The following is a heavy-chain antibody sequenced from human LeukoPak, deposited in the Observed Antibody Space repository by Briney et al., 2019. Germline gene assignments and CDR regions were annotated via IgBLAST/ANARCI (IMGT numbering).Heavy chain of an antibody. J-gene: IGHJ4*02. CDR3: ARVLRYYDILSKPFDY. Sequence: GASVKVSCKASGYTFSGYYIHWVRQAPGHGLEWMGWINPNSGGTNYAQKFQGRVTLTRDTSINTAYMVLSRLRSDDTAVYYCARVLRYYDILSKPFDYWGQGTLVTVSS. D-gene: IGHD3-9*01. CDR2: INPNSGGT. V-gene: IGHV1-2*02. CDR1: GYTFSGYY.